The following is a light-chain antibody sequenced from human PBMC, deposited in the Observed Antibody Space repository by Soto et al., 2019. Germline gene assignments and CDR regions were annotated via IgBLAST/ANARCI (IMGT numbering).Light chain of an antibody. CDR1: NRDVGAYKF. Sequence: QSALSQPASVSGSPGQSITISCTGSNRDVGAYKFVSWYQHHPGKAPKLLIYEVNNRPSGVSSRFSGSKSGNTAALTISGLQPDDEGDYYCLSYTETNTRVFGGGTQLTVL. CDR2: EVN. CDR3: LSYTETNTRV. V-gene: IGLV2-14*01. J-gene: IGLJ3*02.